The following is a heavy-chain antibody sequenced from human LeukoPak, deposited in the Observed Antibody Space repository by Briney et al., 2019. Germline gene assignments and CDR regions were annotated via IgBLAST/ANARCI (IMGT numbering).Heavy chain of an antibody. CDR1: GFTFSSYA. J-gene: IGHJ4*02. CDR3: AKDGGYYGSGSYRRD. V-gene: IGHV3-23*01. CDR2: ISGSGGST. D-gene: IGHD3-10*01. Sequence: PGGSLRLSCAASGFTFSSYAMSWVRQAPGKGLEWVSAISGSGGSTYYADSVKGRFTISRDNSKNTLYLQMNSLRAEDTAVYYCAKDGGYYGSGSYRRDWGQGTLVTVSS.